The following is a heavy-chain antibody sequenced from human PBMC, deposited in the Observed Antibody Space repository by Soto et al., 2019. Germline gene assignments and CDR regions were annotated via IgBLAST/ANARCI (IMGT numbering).Heavy chain of an antibody. J-gene: IGHJ5*02. CDR1: GYSFTSYW. CDR2: IYPGDSDT. V-gene: IGHV5-51*01. Sequence: GESLKISCKGSGYSFTSYWIGWVRQMPGKGLEWMGIIYPGDSDTRYSLSFQGQVTISADKSISTAYLQWSSLKASDTAMYYCARQGQLDTWVSGNWFDPWGQGTLVTVSS. CDR3: ARQGQLDTWVSGNWFDP. D-gene: IGHD6-6*01.